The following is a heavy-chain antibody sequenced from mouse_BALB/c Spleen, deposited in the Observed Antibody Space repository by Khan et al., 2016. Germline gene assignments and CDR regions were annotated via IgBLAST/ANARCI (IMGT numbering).Heavy chain of an antibody. D-gene: IGHD2-1*01. Sequence: VQLQESGPGLVQPSQSLSITCTVSGFSLTSYGVHWVRQSPGKGLEWLGVIWSGGSTDYNAAFMSRLSITKDNSKSQVFFKMSSLQADDTAIYYCAKRNYRSYAIDYWGQGTSVTVSS. J-gene: IGHJ4*01. CDR2: IWSGGST. V-gene: IGHV2-5*01. CDR3: AKRNYRSYAIDY. CDR1: GFSLTSYG.